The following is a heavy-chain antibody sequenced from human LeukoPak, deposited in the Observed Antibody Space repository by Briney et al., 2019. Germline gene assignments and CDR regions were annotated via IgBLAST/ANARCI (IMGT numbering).Heavy chain of an antibody. D-gene: IGHD1-26*01. V-gene: IGHV3-30*19. CDR2: ISYDGSNK. J-gene: IGHJ4*02. CDR3: AREGSYYYFDY. Sequence: SGGSLRLSCAASGFTFSYYGMQWVRQAPGKGLEWVAVISYDGSNKYYADSVKGRFTISRDNSKNTLYLQMNSLRAEDTAVYYCAREGSYYYFDYWGQGTLVTVSS. CDR1: GFTFSYYG.